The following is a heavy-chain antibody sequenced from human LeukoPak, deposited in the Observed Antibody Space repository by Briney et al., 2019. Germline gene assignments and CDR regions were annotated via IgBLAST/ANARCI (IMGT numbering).Heavy chain of an antibody. CDR3: ASGAGGYSYGSYCYYYMDV. CDR2: IIPIFGTA. J-gene: IGHJ6*03. CDR1: GGTFSSYA. D-gene: IGHD5-18*01. Sequence: ASVKVSCKASGGTFSSYAISWVRQAPGQGLEWMGGIIPIFGTANYAQKFQGRVTITTDESTSTAYMELSSLRSEDTAVYYCASGAGGYSYGSYCYYYMDVWGKGTTVTVSS. V-gene: IGHV1-69*05.